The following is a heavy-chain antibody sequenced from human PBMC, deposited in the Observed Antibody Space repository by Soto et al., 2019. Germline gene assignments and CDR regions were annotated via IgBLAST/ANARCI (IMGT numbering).Heavy chain of an antibody. CDR1: GFTFDDYG. CDR3: AAHPYCGGDCFYYFDY. V-gene: IGHV3-20*04. J-gene: IGHJ4*02. D-gene: IGHD2-21*02. CDR2: INWNGGST. Sequence: EVQLVESGGGVVRPGGSLRLSCAASGFTFDDYGMSWVRQAPGKGLEWVSGINWNGGSTGYADSVKGRFTIPRDNAKRSLYLQINSLRAEDTALYYCAAHPYCGGDCFYYFDYWGQGTLVTVSS.